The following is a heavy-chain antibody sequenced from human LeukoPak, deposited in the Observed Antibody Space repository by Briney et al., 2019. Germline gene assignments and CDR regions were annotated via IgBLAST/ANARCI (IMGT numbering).Heavy chain of an antibody. V-gene: IGHV3-48*02. CDR1: GCTFSTYT. CDR3: ARGSGYLGPGSNYQFDY. CDR2: ISSSSTTI. D-gene: IGHD3-10*01. Sequence: PGGSLRLSCAASGCTFSTYTMNWVRQAPGRGLEWVSCISSSSTTISYADSVKGRFTVSRDNAKNSLYLQMNSLRDEDTAVYYCARGSGYLGPGSNYQFDYWGQGSLVTVSS. J-gene: IGHJ4*02.